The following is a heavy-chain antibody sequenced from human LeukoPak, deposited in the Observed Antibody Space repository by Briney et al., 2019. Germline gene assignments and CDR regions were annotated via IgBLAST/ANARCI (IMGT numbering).Heavy chain of an antibody. D-gene: IGHD3-10*01. V-gene: IGHV3-74*01. Sequence: GGSLRLSCAASGFTFSSYWMHWVRQAPGKGLVWVSLINSDGSSTSYADSVKGRFTISRDNAKNTLYLQMNSLRAEDTAVYYCAREVYGSGSYLGYWGQGTLVTVSS. CDR2: INSDGSST. CDR3: AREVYGSGSYLGY. J-gene: IGHJ4*02. CDR1: GFTFSSYW.